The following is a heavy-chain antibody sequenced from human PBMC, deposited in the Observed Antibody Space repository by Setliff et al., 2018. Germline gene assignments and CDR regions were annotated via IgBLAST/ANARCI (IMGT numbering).Heavy chain of an antibody. D-gene: IGHD1-26*01. J-gene: IGHJ2*01. Sequence: SVKVSCKASGGTFSSHYISWVRQAPGQGPQWLGRIIPASNGANYAQRFRGRVSFSADISTGTVFMDLSSPESEDTAVYYCVRVRRGGYHSIYWSFDLWGRGTLVTVSS. CDR1: GGTFSSHY. CDR2: IIPASNGA. CDR3: VRVRRGGYHSIYWSFDL. V-gene: IGHV1-69*04.